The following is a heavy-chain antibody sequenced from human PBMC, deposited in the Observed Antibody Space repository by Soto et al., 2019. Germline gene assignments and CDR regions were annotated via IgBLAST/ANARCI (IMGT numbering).Heavy chain of an antibody. CDR2: ISAYNGNT. Sequence: QVQLVQSGAEVKKPGASVKVSCKASGYTFTSYGISWVRQAPGQGLEWMGWISAYNGNTNYAQKHQGRVTMTTDTSTNTAYVELRSLRSDDTAVYYCARDLPYSSSYRVWVNSIEDPFDYWGQGTLVTVSS. CDR3: ARDLPYSSSYRVWVNSIEDPFDY. V-gene: IGHV1-18*01. CDR1: GYTFTSYG. D-gene: IGHD6-13*01. J-gene: IGHJ4*02.